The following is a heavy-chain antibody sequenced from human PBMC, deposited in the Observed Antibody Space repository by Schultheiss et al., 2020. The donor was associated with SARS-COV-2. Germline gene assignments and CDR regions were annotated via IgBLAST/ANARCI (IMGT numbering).Heavy chain of an antibody. CDR2: INHSGFT. D-gene: IGHD2-21*01. CDR1: GGSFSGYY. J-gene: IGHJ4*02. CDR3: ARGPKLQYSDGDGYYYFDY. V-gene: IGHV4-34*01. Sequence: SETLSLTCAVYGGSFSGYYWSWIRQPPGKGLEWIGEINHSGFTNYNPSLKSRVTISVDTSRNQFSLKLSSVTAADTAVYYCARGPKLQYSDGDGYYYFDYWGQGTLVTVSS.